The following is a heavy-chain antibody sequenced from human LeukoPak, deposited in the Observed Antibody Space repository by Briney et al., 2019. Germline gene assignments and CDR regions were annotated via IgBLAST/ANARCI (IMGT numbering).Heavy chain of an antibody. V-gene: IGHV4-39*01. CDR1: GVSIRSDTYY. CDR2: YHNGNS. Sequence: PSETLSLTCIVSGVSIRSDTYYWGWIRQPPGKGLEWIGNYHNGNSYYNPSLKSRVTISEDTSGNQFSLRVTSVTAADTAVYYCARLWDSTGLYFYYMDVWGEGTTVTVSS. D-gene: IGHD6-25*01. J-gene: IGHJ6*03. CDR3: ARLWDSTGLYFYYMDV.